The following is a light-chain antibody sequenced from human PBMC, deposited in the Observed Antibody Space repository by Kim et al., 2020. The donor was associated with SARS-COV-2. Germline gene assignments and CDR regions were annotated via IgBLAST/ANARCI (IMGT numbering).Light chain of an antibody. J-gene: IGKJ2*01. CDR1: QAISTW. Sequence: SASVGDTATIPCRARQAISTWFALYQQRPGKAPQLLMFDASTLESGAPSRFSGSGSGTEFTLTISSLQPDDFASYFCHQYNSFPYTFGQGTKLEI. V-gene: IGKV1-5*01. CDR2: DAS. CDR3: HQYNSFPYT.